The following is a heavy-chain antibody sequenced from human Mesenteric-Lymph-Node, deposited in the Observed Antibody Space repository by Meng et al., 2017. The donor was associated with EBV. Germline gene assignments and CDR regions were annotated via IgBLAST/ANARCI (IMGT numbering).Heavy chain of an antibody. J-gene: IGHJ4*01. CDR3: ARVSTSRFDH. CDR2: IHKSGNT. CDR1: GGSISSSSYY. Sequence: QLQLQESGPGLVKPSETLFLTCTVSGGSISSSSYYWGWIRQPPGKGLEWIGYIHKSGNTHYNPSLKSRLTISVDTSKNQFSLSLTFVTAADTAVYYCARVSTSRFDHWGHGSLVTVAS. V-gene: IGHV4-39*07. D-gene: IGHD2-2*01.